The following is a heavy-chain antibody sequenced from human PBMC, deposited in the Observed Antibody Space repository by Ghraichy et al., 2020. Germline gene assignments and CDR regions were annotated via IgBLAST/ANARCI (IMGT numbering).Heavy chain of an antibody. CDR2: INGDGSSL. D-gene: IGHD6-6*01. Sequence: GGSLRLSCAASGFTFSTYWMHWVRQAPGKGLVWVSRINGDGSSLSYADSVKGRFTISRDNAKNTLYLQMSSLRAEDTAVYYCASGASSSSDFWGQGTLVTVSS. V-gene: IGHV3-74*01. CDR1: GFTFSTYW. CDR3: ASGASSSSDF. J-gene: IGHJ4*02.